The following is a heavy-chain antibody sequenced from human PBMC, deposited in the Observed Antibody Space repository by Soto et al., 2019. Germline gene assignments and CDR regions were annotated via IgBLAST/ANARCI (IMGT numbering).Heavy chain of an antibody. Sequence: EVQLLESGGGLVQPGGSLRLSCEASGFTFSSYAMRWVRQAPGKGLEWVSAISGSGDITYYADSVKGRFTPSRDTSKNTLYLQMNSLRAEDTAVYYCARRGSGSYSDYWGQGTLVTVSS. V-gene: IGHV3-23*01. CDR3: ARRGSGSYSDY. J-gene: IGHJ4*02. CDR1: GFTFSSYA. CDR2: ISGSGDIT. D-gene: IGHD1-26*01.